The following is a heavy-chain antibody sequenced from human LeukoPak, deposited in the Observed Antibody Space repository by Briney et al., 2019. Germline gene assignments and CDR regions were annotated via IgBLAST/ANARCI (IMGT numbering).Heavy chain of an antibody. CDR3: ATRVYCGGDCYSSHGMDV. D-gene: IGHD2-21*02. CDR2: INNSGITI. V-gene: IGHV3-11*01. J-gene: IGHJ6*02. CDR1: GFTFSDYF. Sequence: GGSLRLSCAASGFTFSDYFMSWIRQAPGKGLEWVSYINNSGITIYYADSVKGRFTISRDNAKNSLYLQMNSLRPEDTAVYYCATRVYCGGDCYSSHGMDVWGPGTTVTVSS.